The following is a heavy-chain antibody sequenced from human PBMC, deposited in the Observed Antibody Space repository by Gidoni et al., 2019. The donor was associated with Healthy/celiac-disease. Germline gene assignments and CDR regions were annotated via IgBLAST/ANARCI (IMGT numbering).Heavy chain of an antibody. Sequence: QLQLQESGPGLVKPSETLSLTCTVSGCSISSSSYYWGWIRQPPGKGLEWIGSIYYSGSTYYNPSLKSRVTISVDTSKNQFSLKLSSVTAADTAVYYCARQSVLMGTYWGQGTLVTVSS. CDR3: ARQSVLMGTY. CDR1: GCSISSSSYY. CDR2: IYYSGST. V-gene: IGHV4-39*01. D-gene: IGHD2-8*01. J-gene: IGHJ4*02.